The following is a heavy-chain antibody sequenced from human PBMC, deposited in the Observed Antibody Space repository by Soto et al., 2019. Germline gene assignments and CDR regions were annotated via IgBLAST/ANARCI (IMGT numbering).Heavy chain of an antibody. J-gene: IGHJ6*02. V-gene: IGHV3-23*01. Sequence: EVQLLESGGGLVQPGGSLRLSCAASGFTFSSYAMSWVRQAPGKGLEWVSAISGSGGSTYYADSVKGRFTISRDNSKNTLYLQINSLRAEDTAVYYCAKDIVVVPAAILLTYYYYGMDVWGQGTTVTVSS. CDR2: ISGSGGST. D-gene: IGHD2-2*02. CDR3: AKDIVVVPAAILLTYYYYGMDV. CDR1: GFTFSSYA.